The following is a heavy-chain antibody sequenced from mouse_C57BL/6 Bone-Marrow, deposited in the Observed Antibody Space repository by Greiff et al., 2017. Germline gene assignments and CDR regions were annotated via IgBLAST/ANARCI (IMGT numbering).Heavy chain of an antibody. D-gene: IGHD1-1*01. J-gene: IGHJ2*01. CDR3: ARLGYYVSIYFDY. CDR2: ISSVGSYT. V-gene: IGHV5-6*01. CDR1: GFTFSSYG. Sequence: EVQLQESGGDLVKPGGSLKLSCAASGFTFSSYGMSWVRQTPDKRLEWVATISSVGSYTYYPDSVKGRFTISRDNAKNTLYMQMSSLKSEDPAMYYCARLGYYVSIYFDYWGQGTTLTVSS.